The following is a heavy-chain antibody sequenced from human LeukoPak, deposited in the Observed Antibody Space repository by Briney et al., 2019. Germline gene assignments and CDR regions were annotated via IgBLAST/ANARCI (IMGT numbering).Heavy chain of an antibody. CDR1: GGSISSSSYY. CDR2: MYYSGST. J-gene: IGHJ3*02. V-gene: IGHV4-39*07. Sequence: SETLSLTCTVSGGSISSSSYYWGWIRQPPGKGLEWIGSMYYSGSTYYNPSLKSRVTISVDTSKNQFSLKLSSVTAADTAVYYCARVAYGAQAFDIWGQGTMVTVSS. CDR3: ARVAYGAQAFDI. D-gene: IGHD4-17*01.